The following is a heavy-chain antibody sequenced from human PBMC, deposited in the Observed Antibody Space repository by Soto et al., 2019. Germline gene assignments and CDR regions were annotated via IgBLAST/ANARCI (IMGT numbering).Heavy chain of an antibody. V-gene: IGHV4-39*01. D-gene: IGHD3-10*01. CDR2: IYYSGST. J-gene: IGHJ3*02. CDR3: ARVILWFGEPLGAFDI. Sequence: QLQLQESGPGLVKPSETLSLTCTVSGGSISSSSYYWGWIRQPPGKGLEWIGSIYYSGSTYYNPSLKRRVTISVDTSKNQFSLKLSSVTAADTAVYYCARVILWFGEPLGAFDIWGQGTMVTVSS. CDR1: GGSISSSSYY.